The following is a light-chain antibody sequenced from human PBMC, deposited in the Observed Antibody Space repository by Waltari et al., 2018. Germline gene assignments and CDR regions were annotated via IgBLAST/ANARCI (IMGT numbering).Light chain of an antibody. CDR1: QRLPKRY. CDR2: GAS. Sequence: EVVLTQSPDTLSLSPGERATLSCWASQRLPKRYLAWYQQKPGQAPRLLIYGASSRAAGIPERFSGSGSVTDFTLTISRLEPEDSAVYYCQQYGSSILYTFGQGTKLEIK. V-gene: IGKV3-20*01. CDR3: QQYGSSILYT. J-gene: IGKJ2*01.